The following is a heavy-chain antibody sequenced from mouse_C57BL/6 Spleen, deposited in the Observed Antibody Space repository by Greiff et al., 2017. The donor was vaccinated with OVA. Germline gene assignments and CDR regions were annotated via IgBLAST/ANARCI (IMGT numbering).Heavy chain of an antibody. CDR2: IYPGSGST. J-gene: IGHJ4*01. CDR1: GYTFTSYW. V-gene: IGHV1-55*01. D-gene: IGHD1-1*01. CDR3: ARDTTVVEGAMDY. Sequence: VKLVESGAELVKPGASVKMSCKASGYTFTSYWITWVKQRPGQGLEWIGDIYPGSGSTNYNEKFKSKATLTVDTSSSTAYMQLSSLTSEDSAVYYCARDTTVVEGAMDYWGQGTSVTVSS.